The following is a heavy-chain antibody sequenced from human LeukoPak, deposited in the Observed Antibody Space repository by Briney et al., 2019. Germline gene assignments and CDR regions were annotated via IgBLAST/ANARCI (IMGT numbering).Heavy chain of an antibody. CDR1: GFTFSSYA. Sequence: GRSLRLSCAASGFTFSSYAMHWVRQAPGKGLEWEAVISYDGSNKYYADSVKGRFTISRDNSKNTLYLQMNSLRAEDTAVYYCASALAYCGGDCYSVDGVSAFDIWGQGTMVTVSS. CDR2: ISYDGSNK. J-gene: IGHJ3*02. V-gene: IGHV3-30*04. D-gene: IGHD2-21*02. CDR3: ASALAYCGGDCYSVDGVSAFDI.